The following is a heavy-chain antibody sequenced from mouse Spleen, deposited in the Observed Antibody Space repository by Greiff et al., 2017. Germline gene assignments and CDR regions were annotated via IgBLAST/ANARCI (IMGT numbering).Heavy chain of an antibody. D-gene: IGHD3-3*01. V-gene: IGHV1-18*01. CDR1: GYTFTDYN. CDR2: INPNNGGT. CDR3: ARRDHGGFDY. Sequence: EVKLMESGPELVKPGASVKIPCKASGYTFTDYNMDWVKQSHGKSLEWIGDINPNNGGTIYNQKFKGKATLTVDKSSSTAYMELRSLTSEDTAVYYCARRDHGGFDYWGQGTTLTVSS. J-gene: IGHJ2*01.